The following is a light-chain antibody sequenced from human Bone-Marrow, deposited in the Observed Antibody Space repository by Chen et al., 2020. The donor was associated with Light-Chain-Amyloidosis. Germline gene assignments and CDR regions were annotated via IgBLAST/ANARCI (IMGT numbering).Light chain of an antibody. Sequence: QSVLTQPPSVSAAPGQKVTMPCSGSNSNIGINYVSWYQQLPGTSPKLLIYENNQRPSEIPDRFSGSKSGTSATLGVAGLQTGDEADYYCATWDSSLTVWMFGGGTKLTVL. J-gene: IGLJ3*02. CDR1: NSNIGINY. CDR2: ENN. V-gene: IGLV1-51*02. CDR3: ATWDSSLTVWM.